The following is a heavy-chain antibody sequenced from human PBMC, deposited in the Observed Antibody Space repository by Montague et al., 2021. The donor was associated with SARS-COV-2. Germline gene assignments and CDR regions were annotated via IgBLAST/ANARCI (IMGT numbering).Heavy chain of an antibody. J-gene: IGHJ6*02. CDR3: ARGRRRYNWGDESSHNYGMDI. Sequence: SETLSLTCAVYGGSLSGYYWGWIRQPPGKGLEWIGEINHSGRSNSNPSXXSRVTISLDTSKNQFSLKLSSVTAADTAVYYCARGRRRYNWGDESSHNYGMDIGGQGTRVTVSS. D-gene: IGHD1-20*01. CDR2: INHSGRS. CDR1: GGSLSGYY. V-gene: IGHV4-34*01.